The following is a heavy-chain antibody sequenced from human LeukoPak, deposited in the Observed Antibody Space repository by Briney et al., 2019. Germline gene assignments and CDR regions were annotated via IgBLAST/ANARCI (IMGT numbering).Heavy chain of an antibody. D-gene: IGHD3-22*01. V-gene: IGHV3-21*01. CDR1: GLTFCSYR. J-gene: IGHJ4*02. Sequence: GGSLRHSCATSGLTFCSYRMNWVGQAPGKGVEWVSWVSSSSSYIYYKDSVKARFTISGNNAHNSLTLQMNGLRAEDSAVYYCARDLKYYDSSGFDYWVQGTLVSVSS. CDR3: ARDLKYYDSSGFDY. CDR2: VSSSSSYI.